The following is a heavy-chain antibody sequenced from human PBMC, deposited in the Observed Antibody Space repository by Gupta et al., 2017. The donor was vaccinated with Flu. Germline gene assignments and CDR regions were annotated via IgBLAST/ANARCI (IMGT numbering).Heavy chain of an antibody. CDR3: TRDFRPSSN. CDR2: IRSKAHGGTT. D-gene: IGHD3-10*01. J-gene: IGHJ4*02. Sequence: EVQLVESGGGLVQPGRYLRLSCTASGFTFRDYDMSWFRQAPGKGLEWVGFIRSKAHGGTTEYAASVKGRFRISRDDSKNIAYLQMNNLEPEDTAVYYCTRDFRPSSNWGQGTLVIVSS. V-gene: IGHV3-49*03. CDR1: GFTFRDYD.